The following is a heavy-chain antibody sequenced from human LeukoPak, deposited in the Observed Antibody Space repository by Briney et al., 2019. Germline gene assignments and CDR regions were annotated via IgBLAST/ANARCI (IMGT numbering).Heavy chain of an antibody. D-gene: IGHD3-22*01. CDR3: ARHSKSYYDSSGYYYGYNWFDP. CDR1: GDSVSSTSYS. V-gene: IGHV4-39*01. CDR2: IYDSGST. J-gene: IGHJ5*02. Sequence: SETLSLTCTVSGDSVSSTSYSWGWIRQPPGKGLEFIGSIYDSGSTYDNPSLKSRVTISVDTSKNQFSLKLSSVTAADTAVYYCARHSKSYYDSSGYYYGYNWFDPWGQGTLVTVSS.